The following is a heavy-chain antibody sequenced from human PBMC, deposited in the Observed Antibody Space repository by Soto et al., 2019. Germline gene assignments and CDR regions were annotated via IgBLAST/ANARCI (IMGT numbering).Heavy chain of an antibody. V-gene: IGHV3-74*01. J-gene: IGHJ3*02. D-gene: IGHD3-9*01. CDR3: ARDQAPYYDILTMYAFDI. CDR1: GFTFSGYW. CDR2: INSDGSST. Sequence: GGSLRPSCAASGFTFSGYWMHWVRQAPGKGLVWVSRINSDGSSTSYADSVKGRFTISRDNAKNTLYLQMNSLRAEDTAVYYCARDQAPYYDILTMYAFDIWGQGTMVTVSS.